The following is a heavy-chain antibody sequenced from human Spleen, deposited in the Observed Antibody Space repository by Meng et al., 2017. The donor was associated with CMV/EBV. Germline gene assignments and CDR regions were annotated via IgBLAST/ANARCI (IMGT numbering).Heavy chain of an antibody. CDR2: ISSSSSTI. J-gene: IGHJ4*02. V-gene: IGHV3-48*04. D-gene: IGHD6-13*01. Sequence: GESLKISCAASGFTFSSYSMNWVRQAPGKGLEWVSYISSSSSTIYYADSVKGRFTISRDNAKNSLYLQMNSLRAEDTAVYYCARGVAAAAPRGFDYWGQGTLVTVSS. CDR1: GFTFSSYS. CDR3: ARGVAAAAPRGFDY.